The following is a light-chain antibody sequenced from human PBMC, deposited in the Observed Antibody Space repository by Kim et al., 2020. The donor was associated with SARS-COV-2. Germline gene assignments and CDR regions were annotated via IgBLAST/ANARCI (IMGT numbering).Light chain of an antibody. Sequence: SVSPGERATLSCRASQSISSNLAWYQQKPGQAPRLLIYGASTRATGVTARFSGSGSGTEFTLTVSSLQSEDFAVYYCQQYNNWSTFGGGTKVDIK. J-gene: IGKJ4*01. CDR2: GAS. V-gene: IGKV3-15*01. CDR3: QQYNNWST. CDR1: QSISSN.